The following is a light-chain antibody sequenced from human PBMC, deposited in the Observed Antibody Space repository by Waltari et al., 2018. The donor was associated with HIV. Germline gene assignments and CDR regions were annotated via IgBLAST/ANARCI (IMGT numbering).Light chain of an antibody. J-gene: IGKJ4*01. CDR1: RSILYSSDNRNY. CDR2: WAS. V-gene: IGKV4-1*01. CDR3: QQYFRIPPT. Sequence: DIVMTQSPDSLPVSLGERATINCTSSRSILYSSDNRNYLAWYQQKARQPPKLLISWASTRESGVPDRFRCSGSGTDFTLTITRLQAEDVAVYHCQQYFRIPPTFGGGTKVEIK.